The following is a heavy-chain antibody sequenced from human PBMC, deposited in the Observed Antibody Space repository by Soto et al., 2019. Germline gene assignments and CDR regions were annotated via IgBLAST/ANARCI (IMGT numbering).Heavy chain of an antibody. CDR1: GGSISSSGYY. D-gene: IGHD3-22*01. CDR2: IYYSGTT. J-gene: IGHJ4*02. Sequence: PSETLSLTCTVSGGSISSSGYYWDWVRQPPGKGLEWIGTIYYSGTTYYNPSLKSRVTISVDTSKNQFSLKLSSVTAADTVVYYCASKYYDSSRPHDYWGKGSLVIVSS. CDR3: ASKYYDSSRPHDY. V-gene: IGHV4-39*01.